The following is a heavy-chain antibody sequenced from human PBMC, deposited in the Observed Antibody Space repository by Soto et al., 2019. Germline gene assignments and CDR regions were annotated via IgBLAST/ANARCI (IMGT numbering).Heavy chain of an antibody. CDR3: AKKPPSSIQWWAFGMDV. Sequence: EVQLVETGGGLIQPGGSLRLSCLASGFSVTTNYIIWVRQPPGKGLEWVSTTFTGGSTHYADSVKGRFSISRDNSKNTVYLHMNNLRVEDTAVYYCAKKPPSSIQWWAFGMDVWGQGTTVSVSS. CDR2: TFTGGST. CDR1: GFSVTTNY. D-gene: IGHD2-8*01. V-gene: IGHV3-53*02. J-gene: IGHJ6*02.